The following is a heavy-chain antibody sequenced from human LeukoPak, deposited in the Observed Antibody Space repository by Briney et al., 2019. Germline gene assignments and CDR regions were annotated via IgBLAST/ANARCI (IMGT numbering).Heavy chain of an antibody. V-gene: IGHV3-7*01. CDR3: ARENAWSRDC. CDR1: GFTLSTYW. CDR2: INEDGSEK. Sequence: GGSLRPSCAASGFTLSTYWMSWVRQAPGKGLEWVANINEDGSEKHYVDSVKGRFTISRDNAKNSLDLQMNSLRTEDTAVYYYARENAWSRDCWGQGTLVTVPS. J-gene: IGHJ4*02. D-gene: IGHD2-15*01.